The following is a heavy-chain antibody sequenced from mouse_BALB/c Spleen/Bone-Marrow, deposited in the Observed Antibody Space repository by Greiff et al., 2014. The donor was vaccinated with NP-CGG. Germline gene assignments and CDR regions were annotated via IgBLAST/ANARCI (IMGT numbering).Heavy chain of an antibody. CDR3: ARRRGYDGYYEGFDY. J-gene: IGHJ2*01. V-gene: IGHV1-18*01. CDR2: INPNNGGT. D-gene: IGHD2-3*01. CDR1: GYTFTDYN. Sequence: VQLKESGPELVKPGASVKIPCKASGYTFTDYNMDWVKQSHGKSLEWIGDINPNNGGTIYNQKFKGKATLTVDKSSSTAYMELRSLTSEDTAVYYCARRRGYDGYYEGFDYWGQGTTLTVSS.